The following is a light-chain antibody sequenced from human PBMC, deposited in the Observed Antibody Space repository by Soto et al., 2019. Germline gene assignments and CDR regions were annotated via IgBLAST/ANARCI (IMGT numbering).Light chain of an antibody. V-gene: IGKV2-30*01. CDR3: QQYHHWPPIT. J-gene: IGKJ5*01. Sequence: GVGTQCPLPLPVTVGQRASISCRSSRSLVYSDGNTSLNWFQQRPGQSPRRLIFEVSNRDSGVPDRFCGSASGTDFTLKISRVEAEDVGVYYCQQYHHWPPITFGQGTRLEIK. CDR1: RSLVYSDGNTS. CDR2: EVS.